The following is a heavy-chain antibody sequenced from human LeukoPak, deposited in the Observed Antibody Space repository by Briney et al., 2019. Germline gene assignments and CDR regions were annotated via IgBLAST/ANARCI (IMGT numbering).Heavy chain of an antibody. CDR2: IVVGSGNT. CDR1: GFTFSRSA. Sequence: ASVKVSCKASGFTFSRSAVQWVRQVRGQRLEWIGWIVVGSGNTNYAQRFQERVTITRDMSSSTAYMELSSLRSEDTAVYYCAAGGPADYRSINDYGMDFWGKGTTVTVSS. J-gene: IGHJ6*04. D-gene: IGHD4-11*01. V-gene: IGHV1-58*01. CDR3: AAGGPADYRSINDYGMDF.